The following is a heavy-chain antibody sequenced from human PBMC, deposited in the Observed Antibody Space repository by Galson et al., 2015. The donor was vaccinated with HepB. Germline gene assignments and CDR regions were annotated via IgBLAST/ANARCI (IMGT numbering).Heavy chain of an antibody. Sequence: SLRLSCAASGFTFSSYSMNWVRQAPGKGLEWVSYISSSSSTIYYADSVKGRFTISRDNAKNSLYLQMNSLRAEDTAVYYCARVDFRYSSSWYHYYGMDVWGQGTTVTVSS. V-gene: IGHV3-48*01. J-gene: IGHJ6*02. CDR3: ARVDFRYSSSWYHYYGMDV. D-gene: IGHD6-13*01. CDR2: ISSSSSTI. CDR1: GFTFSSYS.